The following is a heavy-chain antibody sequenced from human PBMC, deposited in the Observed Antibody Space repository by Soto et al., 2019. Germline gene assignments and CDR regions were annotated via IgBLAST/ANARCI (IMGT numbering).Heavy chain of an antibody. D-gene: IGHD3-3*01. Sequence: QITLNESGPTQVKPRQTLTLTCTFSGFSLTTSGMGVGWISQSPGKAPEWLALIYWDDDKRYSPSLKSRLTITKDTSKNQVVLTMADLDPADTATYYCAHRVLRTVFGLVTTTAIYFDFWGQGTPVAVSS. CDR3: AHRVLRTVFGLVTTTAIYFDF. J-gene: IGHJ4*02. V-gene: IGHV2-5*02. CDR2: IYWDDDK. CDR1: GFSLTTSGMG.